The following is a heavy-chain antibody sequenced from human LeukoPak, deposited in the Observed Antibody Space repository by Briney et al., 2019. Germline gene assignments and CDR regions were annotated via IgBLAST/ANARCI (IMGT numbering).Heavy chain of an antibody. Sequence: SETLSLTCTVSGGSISSYYWSWIRQPPGKGLEWIGYIYYSGSTNYNPSLKSRVTISVDTSKNQFSLKLSSVTAADTAVYYCASNPTAAGTGHWGQGTLVTVSS. CDR3: ASNPTAAGTGH. V-gene: IGHV4-59*08. CDR2: IYYSGST. D-gene: IGHD6-13*01. CDR1: GGSISSYY. J-gene: IGHJ4*02.